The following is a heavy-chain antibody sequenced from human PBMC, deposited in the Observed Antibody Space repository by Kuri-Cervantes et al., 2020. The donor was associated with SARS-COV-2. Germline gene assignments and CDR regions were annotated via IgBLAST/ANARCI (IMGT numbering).Heavy chain of an antibody. CDR2: VRGKANNYAT. D-gene: IGHD3-22*01. J-gene: IGHJ4*02. Sequence: GESLKISCEVSGFLFSASAIHWVRQASGKGLEWVGRVRGKANNYATAYAASVKGRFTISRDDSKNTAYLQMNSLRAEDTAVYYCARDAPSYYDSSGLTDYWGQGTLVTVSS. V-gene: IGHV3-73*01. CDR1: GFLFSASA. CDR3: ARDAPSYYDSSGLTDY.